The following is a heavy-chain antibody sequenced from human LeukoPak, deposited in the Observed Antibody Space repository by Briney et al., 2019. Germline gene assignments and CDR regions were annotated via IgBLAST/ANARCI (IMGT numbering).Heavy chain of an antibody. D-gene: IGHD2-15*01. Sequence: ASVKVSCKASGYTFTGYYMHWVRQAPGQGLEWMGWINPSGGSTNYAQKFQGRVTMTTDTSTSTAYMELRSLRSDDTAVYYCAREWDCSGGSCYSGNWFDPWGQGTLVTVSS. CDR3: AREWDCSGGSCYSGNWFDP. CDR1: GYTFTGYY. CDR2: INPSGGST. J-gene: IGHJ5*02. V-gene: IGHV1-46*01.